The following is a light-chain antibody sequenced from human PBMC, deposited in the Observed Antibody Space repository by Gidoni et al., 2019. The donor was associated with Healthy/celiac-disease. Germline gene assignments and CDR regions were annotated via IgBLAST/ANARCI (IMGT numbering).Light chain of an antibody. CDR3: QQYGSSSMYT. Sequence: EIVLTQSTGTLSLSPGERAALSCRDSQRVSSSYLAWYQQKPGQDPRLLIYGASSRATGIPDRFSGSGSGTDFTLTISRLEPEDFAVYYCQQYGSSSMYTFGQXTKLEIK. V-gene: IGKV3-20*01. J-gene: IGKJ2*01. CDR2: GAS. CDR1: QRVSSSY.